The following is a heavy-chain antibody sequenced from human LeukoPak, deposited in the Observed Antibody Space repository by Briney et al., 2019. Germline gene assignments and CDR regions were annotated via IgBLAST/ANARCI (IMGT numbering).Heavy chain of an antibody. CDR3: AKYASQPRYFDWLLRLGNWFDP. D-gene: IGHD3-9*01. V-gene: IGHV3-23*01. J-gene: IGHJ5*02. Sequence: GGSLRLSCAASGFTFSSYGMSWVRQAPGKGLEWVSAISGSGGSTYYADSVKGRFTISRDNSKNTLYLQMNSLRAEDTAVYYCAKYASQPRYFDWLLRLGNWFDPWGQGTLVTVSS. CDR2: ISGSGGST. CDR1: GFTFSSYG.